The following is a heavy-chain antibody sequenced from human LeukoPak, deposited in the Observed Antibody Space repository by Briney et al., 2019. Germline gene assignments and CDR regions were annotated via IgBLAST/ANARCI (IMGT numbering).Heavy chain of an antibody. J-gene: IGHJ6*02. Sequence: ASVKVSCIASGYSFTSYDTNWVRQATGQGLEWMGWMNTNSGNTGFAPKFQGRVTMTRDTSKGTAYMELRSLRSEDTAVYYCARDYFDTSGSVSSIYGLDVWGQGTMVTVSS. V-gene: IGHV1-8*01. D-gene: IGHD3-22*01. CDR3: ARDYFDTSGSVSSIYGLDV. CDR2: MNTNSGNT. CDR1: GYSFTSYD.